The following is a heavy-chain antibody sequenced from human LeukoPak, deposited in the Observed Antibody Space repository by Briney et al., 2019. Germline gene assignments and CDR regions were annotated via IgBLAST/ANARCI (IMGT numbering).Heavy chain of an antibody. CDR2: ISSSGSTI. CDR1: GFTFSSYE. D-gene: IGHD1-26*01. J-gene: IGHJ6*02. CDR3: ARQWELNYYYYGMDV. Sequence: GGSLSLSCAASGFTFSSYEMNWVRQAPGKGLEWVSYISSSGSTIYYADSVKGRFTISRDNAKNSLYLQMNSLRAEDTAVYYCARQWELNYYYYGMDVWGQGTTVTVSS. V-gene: IGHV3-48*03.